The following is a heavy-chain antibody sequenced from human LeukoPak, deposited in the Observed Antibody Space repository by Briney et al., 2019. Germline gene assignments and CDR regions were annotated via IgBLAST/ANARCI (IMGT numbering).Heavy chain of an antibody. CDR1: GGSFSGYY. J-gene: IGHJ6*02. Sequence: PSETLSLTCAVYGGSFSGYYWSWIRQPPGKGLEWIGEINHSGSTNYNPSLKSRVTISVDTSKNQFSPKLSSVTAADTAVYYCARRTVKWLVESHSYYYGMDVWGQGTTVTVSS. CDR2: INHSGST. V-gene: IGHV4-34*01. D-gene: IGHD6-19*01. CDR3: ARRTVKWLVESHSYYYGMDV.